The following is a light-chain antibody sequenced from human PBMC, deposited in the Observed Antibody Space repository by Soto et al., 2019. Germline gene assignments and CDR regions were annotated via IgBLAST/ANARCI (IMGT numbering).Light chain of an antibody. CDR3: QSHDSSLSDWV. J-gene: IGLJ3*02. CDR1: SSNIVAIYD. Sequence: QSVLTQPPSVSGAPGQRVTISCTGSSSNIVAIYDVHWYQQLPGTAPKLLIYGNTNRPSGVPDRFSGSKSGTSASLAITGLQAEDEADYYCQSHDSSLSDWVFGGGPKLTVL. V-gene: IGLV1-40*01. CDR2: GNT.